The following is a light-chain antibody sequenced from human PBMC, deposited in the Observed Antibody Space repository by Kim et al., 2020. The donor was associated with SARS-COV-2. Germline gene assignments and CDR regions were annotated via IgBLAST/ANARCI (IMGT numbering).Light chain of an antibody. CDR1: SSNLGGNT. Sequence: QSVLTQPPSASGSPGQRVTISCTGSSSNLGGNTVTWYQQLPGTAPKVVISRNDARPSGVPDRFSGSKSGTSASLAISGLQSGDEADYHCAAWDDRVKGVVFGGGTQLTVL. V-gene: IGLV1-44*01. J-gene: IGLJ2*01. CDR3: AAWDDRVKGVV. CDR2: RND.